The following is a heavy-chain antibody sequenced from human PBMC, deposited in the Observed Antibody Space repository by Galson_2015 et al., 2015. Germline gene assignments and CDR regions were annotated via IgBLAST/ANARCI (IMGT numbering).Heavy chain of an antibody. CDR2: IWYDGSNK. D-gene: IGHD3-10*01. Sequence: SLRLSCAASGFTFSSYGMHWVRQAPGKGLEWVAVIWYDGSNKYYADSVKGRFTISRVNSKNTLYLQMDSLRAEDTAVYYCARGRGSGSYDAFDIWGQGTMVTVSS. CDR3: ARGRGSGSYDAFDI. J-gene: IGHJ3*02. V-gene: IGHV3-33*01. CDR1: GFTFSSYG.